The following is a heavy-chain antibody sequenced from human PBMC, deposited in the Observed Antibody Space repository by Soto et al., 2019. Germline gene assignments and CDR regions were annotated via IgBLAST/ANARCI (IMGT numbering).Heavy chain of an antibody. D-gene: IGHD1-1*01. Sequence: SETLSLTCNASGGSITSSGSAWGWLRPSTGKGLEWIGTIDYSGNIYYIPSLKSRITISVDTSKNQISLKLSSVTAADTAVYYCARHIHNQGFEYYFDSWGQGTLVTVSS. V-gene: IGHV4-39*01. CDR2: IDYSGNI. CDR1: GGSITSSGSA. CDR3: ARHIHNQGFEYYFDS. J-gene: IGHJ4*02.